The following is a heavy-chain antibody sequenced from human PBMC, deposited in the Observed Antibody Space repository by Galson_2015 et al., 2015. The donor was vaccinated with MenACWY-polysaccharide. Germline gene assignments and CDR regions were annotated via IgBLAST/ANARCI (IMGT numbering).Heavy chain of an antibody. J-gene: IGHJ6*02. CDR1: GYTFTSYY. CDR2: INPSGGST. CDR3: ASGPIAVAGLRDYGMDV. V-gene: IGHV1-46*03. D-gene: IGHD6-19*01. Sequence: SVKVSCKASGYTFTSYYMHWVRQAPGQGLEWMGIINPSGGSTSYAQKFQGRVTMTRDTSTSTVYMELSSLRSEDTAVYYCASGPIAVAGLRDYGMDVWGQGTTVTVSS.